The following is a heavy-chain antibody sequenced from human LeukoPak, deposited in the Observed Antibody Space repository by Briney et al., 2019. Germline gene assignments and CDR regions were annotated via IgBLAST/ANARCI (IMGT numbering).Heavy chain of an antibody. CDR1: GFTFSNYW. CDR2: INSDGSSI. J-gene: IGHJ4*02. Sequence: PGGSLRLSCAASGFTFSNYWMHWVRQAPGKGLVWVSRINSDGSSINYADSVKGRFTISRDNSKNTLYLQLNSLRAEDTAVYYCAKDPGSSGRSRSYYFDYWGQGTLVTVSS. D-gene: IGHD6-19*01. CDR3: AKDPGSSGRSRSYYFDY. V-gene: IGHV3-74*01.